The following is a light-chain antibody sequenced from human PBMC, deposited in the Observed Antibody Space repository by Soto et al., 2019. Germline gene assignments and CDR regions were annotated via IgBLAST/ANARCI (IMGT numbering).Light chain of an antibody. J-gene: IGLJ1*01. CDR3: SSFTGSNTLV. CDR1: SSDVGNYNY. V-gene: IGLV2-14*01. Sequence: QSALTQPASMSGSPGQSITISCTGTSSDVGNYNYVSWYQHHPGKAPKLMIFEVRARPSGVSDRFSGSKSGNTASLTISGLQAEDEADYYCSSFTGSNTLVFGTGTKLTVL. CDR2: EVR.